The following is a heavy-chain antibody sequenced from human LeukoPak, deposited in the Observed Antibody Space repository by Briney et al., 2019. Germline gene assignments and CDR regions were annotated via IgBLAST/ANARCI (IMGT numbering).Heavy chain of an antibody. CDR3: AKGRTSDY. CDR1: GFTFSTYA. Sequence: PGGSLRLSCAASGFTFSTYAMTWVRQAPGKGLEKGLEWVSAISFSGDSTYYADSVKGRFTIPRDNSKNTLYLEMNSLRAEDTAVYYCAKGRTSDYWGQGTLVTVSS. V-gene: IGHV3-23*01. J-gene: IGHJ4*02. CDR2: ISFSGDST.